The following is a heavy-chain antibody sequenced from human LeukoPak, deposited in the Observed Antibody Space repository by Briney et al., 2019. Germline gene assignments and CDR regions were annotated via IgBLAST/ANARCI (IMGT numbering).Heavy chain of an antibody. CDR1: GASISSYY. V-gene: IGHV4-59*01. CDR3: ARARGFNWFDP. J-gene: IGHJ5*02. CDR2: IYYDGTT. Sequence: SETLSLTCTVSGASISSYYWSWIRQPPGKGLEWIGYIYYDGTTNYDPSLQSRVTISLDTSENQFSLKLSSVTAADTAVYYCARARGFNWFDPWGQGTLVTVSS.